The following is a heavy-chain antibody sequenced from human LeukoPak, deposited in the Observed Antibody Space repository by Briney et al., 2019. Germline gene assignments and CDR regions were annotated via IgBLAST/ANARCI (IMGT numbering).Heavy chain of an antibody. CDR3: AKDADYGAPFDY. V-gene: IGHV3-23*01. CDR2: ISGSGASI. D-gene: IGHD4-17*01. CDR1: GFTFSSYA. Sequence: GGSLRLSCAASGFTFSSYAMSWVRQAPGKGLEWVSFISGSGASIYYADSVKGRFTISRDNSKNTLYLQMNRLTAEDTAVYYCAKDADYGAPFDYWGQGTLVNVSS. J-gene: IGHJ4*02.